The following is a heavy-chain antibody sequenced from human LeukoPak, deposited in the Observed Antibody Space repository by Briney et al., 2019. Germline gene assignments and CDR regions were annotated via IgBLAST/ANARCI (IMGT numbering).Heavy chain of an antibody. V-gene: IGHV4-39*02. CDR1: GGSISSSSFY. D-gene: IGHD3-3*01. J-gene: IGHJ4*02. CDR2: IYYSGST. CDR3: ASEHYDFWSGYLTPPSDY. Sequence: SETLSLTCTVSGGSISSSSFYWGWIRQPPGKGLEWIGSIYYSGSTYYNPSLKSRVTISVDTSKNQFSLKLTSVTSADTAVYYCASEHYDFWSGYLTPPSDYWGQGTLVTVSS.